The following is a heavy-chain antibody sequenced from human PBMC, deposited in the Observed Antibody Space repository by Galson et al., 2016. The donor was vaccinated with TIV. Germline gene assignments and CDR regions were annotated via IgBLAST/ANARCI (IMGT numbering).Heavy chain of an antibody. J-gene: IGHJ4*02. CDR3: TRDGRGNWKYVDYFDY. V-gene: IGHV3-30-3*01. Sequence: SLRLSCAASGFTFSSYTFHWVRQTPGKRLEWVAIISHDGNNKDFADSVQGRFTISRDSSKSTVFLQMNSLRLEDTAVYYCTRDGRGNWKYVDYFDYWGQGTLVTVSS. D-gene: IGHD1-1*01. CDR2: ISHDGNNK. CDR1: GFTFSSYT.